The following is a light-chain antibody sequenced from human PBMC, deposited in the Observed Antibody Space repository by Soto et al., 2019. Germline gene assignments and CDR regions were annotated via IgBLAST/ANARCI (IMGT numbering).Light chain of an antibody. CDR3: QQRGNWPPGFT. CDR1: QTVSRH. J-gene: IGKJ3*01. CDR2: DTS. Sequence: EIVLTQSPATLSLSPGERATLSCRASQTVSRHLAWYQQKPGQAPSLLIYDTSNRATGIPARFSGSGSGTDFTLSISVLETEDFAVYYCQQRGNWPPGFTVGHGTTLDMK. V-gene: IGKV3-11*01.